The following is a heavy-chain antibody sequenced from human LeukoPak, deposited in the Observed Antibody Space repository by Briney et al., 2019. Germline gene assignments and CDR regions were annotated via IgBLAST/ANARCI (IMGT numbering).Heavy chain of an antibody. V-gene: IGHV3-74*01. CDR2: ISTDGSST. J-gene: IGHJ4*02. CDR3: ARGDELGGAAGKIDY. Sequence: GGSLRLSCAASGFTFSSYWMHWVRQAPGKGLVWVSRISTDGSSTTYADSVKGRFTISRDNAKNSLYLQMNSLRAEDTAVYYCARGDELGGAAGKIDYWGQGTLVTVSS. D-gene: IGHD6-13*01. CDR1: GFTFSSYW.